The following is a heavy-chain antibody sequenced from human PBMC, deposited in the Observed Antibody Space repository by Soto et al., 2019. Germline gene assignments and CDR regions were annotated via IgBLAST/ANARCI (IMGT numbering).Heavy chain of an antibody. CDR1: GYSFTSYW. Sequence: PXDSLTISGKGSGYSFTSYWISWVRQMPGKGLEWMGRIDPSDSYTNYSPSFQGHVTISADKSISTAYLQWSSLKASDTAMYYCARVPPYGDYYYYGMDVWGQGTTVTVSS. V-gene: IGHV5-10-1*01. CDR3: ARVPPYGDYYYYGMDV. D-gene: IGHD4-17*01. CDR2: IDPSDSYT. J-gene: IGHJ6*02.